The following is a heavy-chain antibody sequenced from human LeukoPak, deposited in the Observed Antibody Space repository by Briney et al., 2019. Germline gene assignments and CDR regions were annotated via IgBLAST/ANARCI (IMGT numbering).Heavy chain of an antibody. CDR2: IKQDGSEK. D-gene: IGHD3-3*01. V-gene: IGHV3-7*01. CDR3: ARQESGYHGGSFDH. Sequence: GGSLRLSCAASGFTVSDHYMDWVRQAPGKRLEWVANIKQDGSEKYYVDSVKGRFTISRDNAKNSLYLQMNSLRAEDTAVYYCARQESGYHGGSFDHWGQGTLVTVSS. J-gene: IGHJ4*02. CDR1: GFTVSDHY.